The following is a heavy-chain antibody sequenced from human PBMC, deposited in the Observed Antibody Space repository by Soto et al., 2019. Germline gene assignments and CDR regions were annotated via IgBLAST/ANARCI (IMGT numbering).Heavy chain of an antibody. CDR2: ISAYNGNT. V-gene: IGHV1-18*04. CDR3: ARPVYYYDSSGYAFDI. Sequence: ASVKVSCKASGYTFTSYGISWVRQAPGQGLEWMGWISAYNGNTNYAQKLQGRVTMTTDTSTSTAYMELRSLRSDDTAVYYCARPVYYYDSSGYAFDIWGQGTMVTVSS. D-gene: IGHD3-22*01. CDR1: GYTFTSYG. J-gene: IGHJ3*02.